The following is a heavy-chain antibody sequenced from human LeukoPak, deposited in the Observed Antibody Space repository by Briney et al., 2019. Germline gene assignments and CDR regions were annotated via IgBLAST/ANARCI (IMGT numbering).Heavy chain of an antibody. D-gene: IGHD1-14*01. CDR1: GFTFSGYS. Sequence: GGSLRLSCAASGFTFSGYSMNWVRQAPGKGLEWVSGINWNDGSTDYADSVKGRFTISRDKAKNSLYLQMNSLRAEDTALYYCARVPETTQLFDYWGQGTLVTVSS. CDR2: INWNDGST. J-gene: IGHJ4*02. V-gene: IGHV3-20*04. CDR3: ARVPETTQLFDY.